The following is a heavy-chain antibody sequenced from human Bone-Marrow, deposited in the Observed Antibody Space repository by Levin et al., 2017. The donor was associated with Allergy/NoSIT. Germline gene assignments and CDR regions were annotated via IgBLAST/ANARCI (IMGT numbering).Heavy chain of an antibody. V-gene: IGHV3-11*01. CDR2: IGTSGYSI. CDR1: GFTFSHYY. Sequence: GESLKISCVASGFTFSHYYMSWIRQAPGKGLEWVSYIGTSGYSIHYLDSVKGRFTVSRDNAKNSLYLQMNNLRAEDTAVYYCARDMLVAGTLAAFDIWGQGTMVSVSS. D-gene: IGHD2-15*01. CDR3: ARDMLVAGTLAAFDI. J-gene: IGHJ3*02.